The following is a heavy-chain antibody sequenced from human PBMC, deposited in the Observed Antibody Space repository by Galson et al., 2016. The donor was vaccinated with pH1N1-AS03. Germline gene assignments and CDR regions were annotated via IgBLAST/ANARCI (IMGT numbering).Heavy chain of an antibody. Sequence: TLSLTCTVSGGSISSGGYYWNWLRQHPGKGLEWIGYIFHSGSTYYNPTLESLVSISVDPPKNQFSLKLQSVTAADTAVYYCARQDSGAYYLDSWGPGTLVTVSS. J-gene: IGHJ4*02. D-gene: IGHD1-26*01. CDR3: ARQDSGAYYLDS. CDR2: IFHSGST. CDR1: GGSISSGGYY. V-gene: IGHV4-31*01.